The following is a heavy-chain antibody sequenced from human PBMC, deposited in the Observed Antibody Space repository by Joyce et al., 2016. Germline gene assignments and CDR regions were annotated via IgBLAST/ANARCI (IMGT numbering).Heavy chain of an antibody. Sequence: EVQLVQSGAEVKKPGESLRISCKGSGYSFTSYWIGWVRHMPGKGLEWMGIIDPGNSDTRYSPSFEGQVTISADKSIRTAYLQWSSLRASDSAMYYCARLSADSPVTPFKFWGQGTLVTVSS. CDR1: GYSFTSYW. V-gene: IGHV5-51*03. J-gene: IGHJ4*02. D-gene: IGHD4-17*01. CDR3: ARLSADSPVTPFKF. CDR2: IDPGNSDT.